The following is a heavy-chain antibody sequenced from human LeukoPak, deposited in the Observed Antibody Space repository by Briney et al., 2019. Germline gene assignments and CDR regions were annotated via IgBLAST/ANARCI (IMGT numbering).Heavy chain of an antibody. CDR3: ARSPGAPFDY. V-gene: IGHV4-59*01. D-gene: IGHD7-27*01. CDR1: GGSISSYY. CDR2: VYFRGTT. Sequence: KSSETLSLTCTVSGGSISSYYWSWIRQPPGKGLEWIGYVYFRGTTNYNPSIKSRVTISVDTSMNQFSLKLTSVTAADTAVYYCARSPGAPFDYWGQGSLVTVSS. J-gene: IGHJ4*02.